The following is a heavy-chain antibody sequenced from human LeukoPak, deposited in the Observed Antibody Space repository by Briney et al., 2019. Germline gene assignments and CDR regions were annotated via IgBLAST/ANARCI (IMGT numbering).Heavy chain of an antibody. CDR1: GYIFTDYY. D-gene: IGHD3-22*01. CDR2: INPNSGGT. J-gene: IGHJ5*02. Sequence: ASVKVSCKTSGYIFTDYYMHWVRQAPGQGLEWMGWINPNSGGTNYAQKFQGRVTMTRDTSISTAYMELSRLRSDDTAVYYCARDALSYYYDSSGYGNWFDPWGQGTLVTVSS. CDR3: ARDALSYYYDSSGYGNWFDP. V-gene: IGHV1-2*02.